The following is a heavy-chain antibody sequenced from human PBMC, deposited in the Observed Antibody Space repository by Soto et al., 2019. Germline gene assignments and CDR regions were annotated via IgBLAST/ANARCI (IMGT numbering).Heavy chain of an antibody. D-gene: IGHD4-17*01. CDR3: AKALRPDGVWDFDY. V-gene: IGHV3-23*01. CDR1: GFTFSSYT. J-gene: IGHJ4*02. CDR2: INSGGRT. Sequence: PGGSLRLSCAASGFTFSSYTMNWVRQAPGKGLEWVSGINSGGRTYYADSVRGRFTISRDDSKNTLYLQIISLRAEDTAVYYCAKALRPDGVWDFDYWGQGTLVSVSS.